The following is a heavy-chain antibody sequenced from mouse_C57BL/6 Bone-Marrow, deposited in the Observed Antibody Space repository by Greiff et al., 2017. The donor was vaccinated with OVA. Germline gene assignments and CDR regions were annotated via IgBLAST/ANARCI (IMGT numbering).Heavy chain of an antibody. J-gene: IGHJ2*01. CDR2: ISSGGDYI. CDR3: TRVITVVASFDD. D-gene: IGHD1-1*01. Sequence: EVKLMESGEGLVKPGGSLKLSCAASGFTFSSYAMSWVRQTPEKRLEWVAYISSGGDYIYYPDTVKGRFTISRDNARNTLYLQMSSLKSEDTAMYYCTRVITVVASFDDWGKGTTLTVSS. CDR1: GFTFSSYA. V-gene: IGHV5-9-1*02.